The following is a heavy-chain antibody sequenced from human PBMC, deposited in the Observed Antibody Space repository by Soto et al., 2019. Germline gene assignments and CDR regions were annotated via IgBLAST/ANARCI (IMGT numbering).Heavy chain of an antibody. D-gene: IGHD2-2*01. CDR2: IYPGDSDT. V-gene: IGHV5-51*01. CDR1: GYSFTSYW. Sequence: GESLKISCKGSGYSFTSYWISWVRQMPGKGLEWMGIIYPGDSDTRYSPSFQGQVTISADKSISTAYLQWSSLKASDTAMYYCASGYLGYCSSTSCYGDYYGMDVWGQGTTVTVSS. CDR3: ASGYLGYCSSTSCYGDYYGMDV. J-gene: IGHJ6*02.